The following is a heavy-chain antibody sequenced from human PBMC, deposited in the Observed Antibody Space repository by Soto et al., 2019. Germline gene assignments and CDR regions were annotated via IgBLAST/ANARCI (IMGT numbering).Heavy chain of an antibody. J-gene: IGHJ5*02. CDR2: IYFSGDT. D-gene: IGHD6-19*01. Sequence: QVQLRESGPGLVKPSQTLSLTCTVSDGSISSGAYYWSWIRQPPGKGLEWIGYIYFSGDTYYHPSLKGRLSISRDTSKNQFFLRLSSVTAADTAVYYCARRFVGGTYPNGFDPWGQGTLVTVSS. CDR1: DGSISSGAYY. CDR3: ARRFVGGTYPNGFDP. V-gene: IGHV4-30-4*01.